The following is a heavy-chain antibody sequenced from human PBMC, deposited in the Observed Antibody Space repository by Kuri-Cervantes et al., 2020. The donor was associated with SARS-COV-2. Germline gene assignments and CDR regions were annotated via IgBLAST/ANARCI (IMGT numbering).Heavy chain of an antibody. CDR3: ASWERDMNTVTWVDY. J-gene: IGHJ4*02. CDR1: GYTFTSYC. Sequence: SVKVSCKASGYTFTSYCISWVRQAPGQGLEWIGWISAYNGNTNYGQKLKGRVTMTTDTTTSTAYMELRSLRSDDTAVYYCASWERDMNTVTWVDYWGQGTLVTVSS. CDR2: ISAYNGNT. V-gene: IGHV1-18*01. D-gene: IGHD4-17*01.